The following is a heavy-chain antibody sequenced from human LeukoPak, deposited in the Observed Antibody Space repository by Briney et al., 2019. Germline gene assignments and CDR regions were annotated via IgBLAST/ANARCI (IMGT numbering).Heavy chain of an antibody. Sequence: GGSLRLSCAASGFTFSNYGMHWVRQAPGKGLEWVAFIRYDGSDKYYADSVKGRFTISRDNSKNTLYLQMNSLRAEDTAVYYCAREDVGYYYMDVWGKGTTVTVSS. J-gene: IGHJ6*03. V-gene: IGHV3-30*02. CDR3: AREDVGYYYMDV. CDR2: IRYDGSDK. D-gene: IGHD1-26*01. CDR1: GFTFSNYG.